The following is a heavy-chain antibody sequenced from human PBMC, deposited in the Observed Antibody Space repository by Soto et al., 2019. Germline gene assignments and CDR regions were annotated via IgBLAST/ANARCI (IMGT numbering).Heavy chain of an antibody. V-gene: IGHV3-23*01. CDR1: GFTFGNYA. CDR2: ISDPGTST. Sequence: GGSLSLSCAASGFTFGNYAMNWVCQAPGKGLEWISSISDPGTSTYYANSVKGRFSMSRDNSKNTLFLQMNRLRADDTAVYFCAKSLVTPSDAFDLWGRGTLVTVSS. D-gene: IGHD2-21*02. J-gene: IGHJ3*01. CDR3: AKSLVTPSDAFDL.